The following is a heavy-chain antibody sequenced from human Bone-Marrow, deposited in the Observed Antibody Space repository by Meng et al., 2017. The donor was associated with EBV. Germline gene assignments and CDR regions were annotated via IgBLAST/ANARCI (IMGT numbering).Heavy chain of an antibody. D-gene: IGHD3-22*01. CDR3: AAGDYSDSSGYYQFDN. CDR1: GGCIRSSDS. V-gene: IGHV4-30-2*01. CDR2: IYHSGNT. Sequence: RQMPVPGSGLVMPTQTLAHTCAVSGGCIRSSDSLSWIRQTPGNGMEWIGYIYHSGNTDYNPSINSRVTISVDKSKNQFSLKLSSMTSADTAVYYCAAGDYSDSSGYYQFDNWGQGNLVTVYS. J-gene: IGHJ4*02.